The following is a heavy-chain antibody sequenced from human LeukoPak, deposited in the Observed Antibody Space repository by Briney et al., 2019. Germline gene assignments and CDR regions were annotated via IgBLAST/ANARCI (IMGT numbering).Heavy chain of an antibody. CDR3: ARDSRGYSRHFAY. V-gene: IGHV1-69*05. Sequence: GASVKVSCKASVGTFSSYAISWVRQAPGQGLEWMGRIIPIFGTANYAQKFQGRVTITTDESTSTAYMELSSLRSEDTAVYYCARDSRGYSRHFAYWGQGTLVTVSA. CDR1: VGTFSSYA. CDR2: IIPIFGTA. J-gene: IGHJ4*02. D-gene: IGHD3-22*01.